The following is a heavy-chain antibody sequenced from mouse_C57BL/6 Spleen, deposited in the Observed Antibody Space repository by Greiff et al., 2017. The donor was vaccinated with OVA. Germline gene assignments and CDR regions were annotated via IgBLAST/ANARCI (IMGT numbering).Heavy chain of an antibody. CDR3: AERDYLAY. CDR1: GYTFTDYY. CDR2: IYPGSGNT. D-gene: IGHD2-4*01. Sequence: VQLQQSGAELVRPGASVKLSCKASGYTFTDYYINWVKQRPGQGLEWIARIYPGSGNTSYNEKFKGKATLTAEKSSSTAYMQLSSLTSEDSAVYFCAERDYLAYWGQGTLVTVSA. V-gene: IGHV1-76*01. J-gene: IGHJ3*01.